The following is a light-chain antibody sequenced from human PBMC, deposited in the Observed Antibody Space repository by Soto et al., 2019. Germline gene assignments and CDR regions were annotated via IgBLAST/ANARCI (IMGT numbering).Light chain of an antibody. V-gene: IGKV3-11*01. CDR1: QYITIY. J-gene: IGKJ5*01. Sequence: EIVLTQSPATLSLSPGERATLSCRASQYITIYLAWYQQKPGQAPRLLIYDASNRATGIPARFSGSGSGADFTLTISSLEPDDFEVYYCQQRADRPITFGQGTRLEIK. CDR2: DAS. CDR3: QQRADRPIT.